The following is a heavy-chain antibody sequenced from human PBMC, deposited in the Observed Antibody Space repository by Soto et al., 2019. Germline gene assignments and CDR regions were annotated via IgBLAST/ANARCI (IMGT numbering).Heavy chain of an antibody. CDR3: ARPIFGAVMDV. CDR2: ISLSSSYT. CDR1: GFTFSSHT. V-gene: IGHV3-21*01. D-gene: IGHD3-3*01. Sequence: GGSLRLSCAASGFTFSSHTMHWFRQAPGMRPEWISSISLSSSYTYYAESVKGRFTISRDNAKNSLFLQMNSLAVEDTAVYYCARPIFGAVMDVWGRGTTVTVSS. J-gene: IGHJ6*02.